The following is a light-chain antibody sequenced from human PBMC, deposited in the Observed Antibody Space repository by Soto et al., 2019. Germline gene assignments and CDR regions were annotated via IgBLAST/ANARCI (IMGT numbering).Light chain of an antibody. Sequence: DIQMTQSPSTLSASVGDRVTITCRASQSISSWLAWYQQKPGKAPKLLIYDASSLESGVPSRFSGSGSGTEFTLTISSLQPDDFATYYCQQYNSGTFGQGTEV. CDR2: DAS. CDR3: QQYNSGT. J-gene: IGKJ1*01. CDR1: QSISSW. V-gene: IGKV1-5*01.